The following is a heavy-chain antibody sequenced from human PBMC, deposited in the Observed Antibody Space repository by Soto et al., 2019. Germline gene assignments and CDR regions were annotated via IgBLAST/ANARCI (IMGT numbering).Heavy chain of an antibody. D-gene: IGHD4-17*01. Sequence: SETLSLTCTVSGGSISRGGYYWSWIRQHPGRGLEWIGYIYYSGSTYYNPSLKSRVTISVDTSKNQFSLKLSSVTAADTAVYYCARDRLSVTTPHGWFDPWGQGTLVTVSS. V-gene: IGHV4-31*03. CDR1: GGSISRGGYY. J-gene: IGHJ5*02. CDR2: IYYSGST. CDR3: ARDRLSVTTPHGWFDP.